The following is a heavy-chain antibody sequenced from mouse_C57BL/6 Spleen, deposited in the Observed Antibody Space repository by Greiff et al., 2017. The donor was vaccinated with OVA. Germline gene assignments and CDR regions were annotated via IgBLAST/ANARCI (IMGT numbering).Heavy chain of an antibody. CDR3: ARYYGNYDYFDY. J-gene: IGHJ2*01. CDR2: INPSTGGT. D-gene: IGHD2-1*01. CDR1: GYSFTGYY. V-gene: IGHV1-42*01. Sequence: EVQLQQSGPELVKPGASVKISCKASGYSFTGYYMNWVKQSPEKSLEWIGEINPSTGGTTYNQKFKAKATLTVDKSSSTAYMQLKSLTSEDSAVYYCARYYGNYDYFDYWGQGTTLTVSS.